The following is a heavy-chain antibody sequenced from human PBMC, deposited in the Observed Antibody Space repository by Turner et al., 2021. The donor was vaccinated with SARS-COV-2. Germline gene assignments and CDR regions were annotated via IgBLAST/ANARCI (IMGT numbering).Heavy chain of an antibody. CDR3: ARGGGYSYGALDY. V-gene: IGHV4-34*01. J-gene: IGHJ4*02. CDR2: INHSGST. D-gene: IGHD5-18*01. CDR1: GGSFSGYY. Sequence: QVQLQQWGAGLLKPSGTLSLTCAVYGGSFSGYYWSWIRQPPGKGLEWIGEINHSGSTNYNPSLKSRVTISVDTSKNQFSLKLSSVTAADTAVFYCARGGGYSYGALDYWGQGTLVTVSS.